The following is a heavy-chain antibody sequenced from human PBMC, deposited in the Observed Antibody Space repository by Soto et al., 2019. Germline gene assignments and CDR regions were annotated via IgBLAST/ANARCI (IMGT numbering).Heavy chain of an antibody. Sequence: XSVKVSCKASGYTFTNNDVTWVRQATGQGLEWMGWMNPGSGDTGYAQKFQGRVTMTRNISIATAYMELSSLRSEDTAIYYCARMASFGSLNWFDTWGQGTLVTVS. J-gene: IGHJ5*02. CDR3: ARMASFGSLNWFDT. D-gene: IGHD5-18*01. CDR1: GYTFTNND. V-gene: IGHV1-8*01. CDR2: MNPGSGDT.